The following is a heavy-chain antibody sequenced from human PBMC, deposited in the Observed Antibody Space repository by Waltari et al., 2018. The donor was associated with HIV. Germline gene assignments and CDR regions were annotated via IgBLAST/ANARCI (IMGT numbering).Heavy chain of an antibody. CDR2: INSNSYYI. CDR1: GFTFSTYS. D-gene: IGHD6-6*01. CDR3: ARENWWGSSSGGDY. V-gene: IGHV3-21*01. Sequence: EVQLVESGGGLVKPGGSLRLSCAASGFTFSTYSMNWVRQAPGKGLEWVSSINSNSYYIYYADSVKGRFTISRDNAKNSLYLQMNSLRVEDTAVYYCARENWWGSSSGGDYWGQGTLVTVSS. J-gene: IGHJ4*02.